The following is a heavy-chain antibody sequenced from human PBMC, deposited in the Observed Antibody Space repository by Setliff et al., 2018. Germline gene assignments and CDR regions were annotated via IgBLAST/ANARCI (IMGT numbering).Heavy chain of an antibody. CDR2: INHSGST. D-gene: IGHD2-2*01. J-gene: IGHJ5*02. V-gene: IGHV4-34*01. CDR1: GGSFSGYY. CDR3: ARGVYCSTTSCSPGLNWFDP. Sequence: PSETMSLTCAVYGGSFSGYYWSWIRQPPGKGLEWIGEINHSGSTNYNPSLKSRVTRSVDTSKNQFSLKLSSVTDADTAVYYCARGVYCSTTSCSPGLNWFDPLGQGTLGTASS.